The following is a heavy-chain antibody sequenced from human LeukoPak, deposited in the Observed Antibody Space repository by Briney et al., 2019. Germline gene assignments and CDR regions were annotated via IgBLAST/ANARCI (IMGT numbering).Heavy chain of an antibody. CDR3: ARRPYYYDSSGWAFDI. J-gene: IGHJ3*02. CDR2: MNPNSGNT. CDR1: GYTFTSYD. D-gene: IGHD3-22*01. Sequence: EASVEVSCKASGYTFTSYDINWVRQATGQGLEWMGWMNPNSGNTGYAQKFQGRVTMTRNTSISTAYMELSSLRSEDTAVYYCARRPYYYDSSGWAFDIWGQGTMVTVSS. V-gene: IGHV1-8*01.